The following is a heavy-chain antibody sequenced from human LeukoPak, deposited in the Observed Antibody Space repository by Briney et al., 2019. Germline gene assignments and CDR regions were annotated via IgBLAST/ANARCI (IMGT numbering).Heavy chain of an antibody. CDR1: GLTFSSYA. V-gene: IGHV3-23*01. Sequence: GGSLRLSCAASGLTFSSYAMSWVRQAPGKGLEWVSAISGSGGSTYYADSVKGRFTISRDNSKNTLYLQMNSLRAEDTAVYYCAKDHRDSGNYYYYYGLGVWGQGTMVTVSS. J-gene: IGHJ6*02. CDR3: AKDHRDSGNYYYYYGLGV. D-gene: IGHD1-26*01. CDR2: ISGSGGST.